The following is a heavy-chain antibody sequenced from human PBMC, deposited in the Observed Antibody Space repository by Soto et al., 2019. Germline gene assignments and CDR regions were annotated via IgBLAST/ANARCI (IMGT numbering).Heavy chain of an antibody. CDR2: ISDDGSNQ. D-gene: IGHD2-21*02. Sequence: QVQLVESGGGVVQPGRSLRLSCAASGFTFSNYGIHWVRQSPGKGLEWVGVISDDGSNQYRADSVKGRYTISRDNSKNEVYLQMNNLRPEDTAMFYCAKARDDGGNSGPLGHWGQGTLVTVSS. CDR1: GFTFSNYG. J-gene: IGHJ4*02. CDR3: AKARDDGGNSGPLGH. V-gene: IGHV3-30*18.